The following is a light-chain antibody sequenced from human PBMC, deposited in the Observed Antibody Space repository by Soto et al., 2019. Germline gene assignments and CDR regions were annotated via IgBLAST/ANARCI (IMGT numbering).Light chain of an antibody. CDR3: QQYSRYSWT. CDR1: HTIGDW. V-gene: IGKV1-5*01. J-gene: IGKJ1*01. CDR2: DHS. Sequence: DIQMTQSPSTLSASVGDRVTITCRASHTIGDWLAWYQQKPGKAPNLLIYDHSILQSGVASRFSGSGSGTEFTLTISSLQPDDLATYYCQQYSRYSWTFGQGPKVEI.